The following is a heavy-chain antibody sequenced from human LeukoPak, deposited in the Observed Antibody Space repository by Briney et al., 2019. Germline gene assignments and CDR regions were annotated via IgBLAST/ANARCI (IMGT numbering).Heavy chain of an antibody. J-gene: IGHJ4*02. CDR1: GVSISSSNSS. D-gene: IGHD3/OR15-3a*01. CDR2: IYYSGNT. V-gene: IGHV4-39*01. Sequence: SETLSLTCTVSGVSISSSNSSWGWIRQPPGKGLEWIGSIYYSGNTYYNASLKSQVSISIDTSKNQFSLRLTSVTAADTAVYYCARQTGSGLFILPGGQGTLVTVSS. CDR3: ARQTGSGLFILP.